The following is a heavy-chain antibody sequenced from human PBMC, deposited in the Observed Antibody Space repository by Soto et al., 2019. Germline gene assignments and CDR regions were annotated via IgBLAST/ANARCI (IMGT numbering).Heavy chain of an antibody. CDR1: GFTFSSYW. V-gene: IGHV3-74*01. Sequence: EVQLVESGGGLVQPGGSLRLSCAASGFTFSSYWMHWVRQAPGKGLVWISHINTDGSSTSYVDSVQGRFTISRDNGKNTLFLQMNSLRGEDTAVYYCARRGSGVTRGLHYWGQGTLVTVSS. CDR2: INTDGSST. CDR3: ARRGSGVTRGLHY. J-gene: IGHJ4*02. D-gene: IGHD2-15*01.